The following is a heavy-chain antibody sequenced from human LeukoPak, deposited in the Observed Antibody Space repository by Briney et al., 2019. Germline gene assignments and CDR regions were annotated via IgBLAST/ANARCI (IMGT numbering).Heavy chain of an antibody. D-gene: IGHD3-22*01. CDR3: ARGHTYYYDSSGYYGFDY. CDR1: GFTFSSYW. Sequence: PGGSLRLSCAASGFTFSSYWMSWVRQAPGKGLEWVANIKQGGSEKYYVDSVKGRFTISRDNAKNSLYLQMNSLRAEDTAVYYCARGHTYYYDSSGYYGFDYWGQGTLVTVSS. V-gene: IGHV3-7*01. J-gene: IGHJ4*02. CDR2: IKQGGSEK.